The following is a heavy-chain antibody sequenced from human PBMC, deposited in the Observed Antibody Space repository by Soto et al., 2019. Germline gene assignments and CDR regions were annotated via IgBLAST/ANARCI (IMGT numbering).Heavy chain of an antibody. J-gene: IGHJ3*02. CDR2: ITVDGGST. D-gene: IGHD3-22*01. CDR1: GFTFNTFA. CDR3: AKVVYERSGNDALDI. Sequence: EAQLLESGGGLVQPGGSLRLSCAASGFTFNTFALTWVRQAPGKGLEWVSSITVDGGSTYYVDSVKGRFTVSRDNSKNTLYVQMDSLRAEDTAVYYCAKVVYERSGNDALDIWGQGTMVTVSS. V-gene: IGHV3-23*01.